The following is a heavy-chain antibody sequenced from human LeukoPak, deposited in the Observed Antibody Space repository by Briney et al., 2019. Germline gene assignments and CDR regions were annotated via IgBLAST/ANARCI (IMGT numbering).Heavy chain of an antibody. D-gene: IGHD3-16*02. V-gene: IGHV3-11*06. J-gene: IGHJ4*02. CDR1: GLTYSANY. Sequence: GGSLRLSCAVSGLTYSANYMSWIRQAPGKGLEWISYISNTGSYTNYADSVRGRFTISRDNSKNTLYLQMNSLRAEDTAVYYCARDRERYTVRYYFDYWGQGTLVTVSS. CDR2: ISNTGSYT. CDR3: ARDRERYTVRYYFDY.